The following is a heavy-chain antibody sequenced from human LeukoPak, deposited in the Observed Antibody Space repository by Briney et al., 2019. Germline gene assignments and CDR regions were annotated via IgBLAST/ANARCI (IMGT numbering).Heavy chain of an antibody. J-gene: IGHJ6*03. CDR2: ISSSSSYI. V-gene: IGHV3-21*01. Sequence: GGSLRLSCAASGFTFSTYNMNWVRQAPGKGLEWVSSISSSSSYIYYADSVKGRFTISRDNAKNSLYLQMNSLRAEDTAVYYCARDLSEYSSGWYVHYYMDVWGKGTTVTVSS. D-gene: IGHD6-19*01. CDR3: ARDLSEYSSGWYVHYYMDV. CDR1: GFTFSTYN.